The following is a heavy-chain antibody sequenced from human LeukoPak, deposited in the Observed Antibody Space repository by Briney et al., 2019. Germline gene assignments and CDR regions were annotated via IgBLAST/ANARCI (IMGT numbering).Heavy chain of an antibody. V-gene: IGHV3-73*01. J-gene: IGHJ6*03. CDR1: GFTFSGSA. Sequence: GGSLRLSCAASGFTFSGSAMHWVRQASGKGLEWVGRIRSKANSYATAYAASVKGRFTISRDDSKNTAYLQMNSLRAEDTAVYYCARGARRAAIRFDYYYYYMDVWGKGTTVTVSS. D-gene: IGHD5-18*01. CDR3: ARGARRAAIRFDYYYYYMDV. CDR2: IRSKANSYAT.